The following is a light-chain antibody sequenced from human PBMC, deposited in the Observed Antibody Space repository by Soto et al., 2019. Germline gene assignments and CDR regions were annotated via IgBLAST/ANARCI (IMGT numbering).Light chain of an antibody. J-gene: IGKJ2*01. CDR1: QGISSY. CDR3: QQLNSYPHT. Sequence: DIQLTQSPSFLSASVGDRVTITCRASQGISSYLAWYQQKPGKAPKLLLYAASTLQSGIPSRFSGSGSGTEFTLTISNLQPEDFATYYCQQLNSYPHTFGQGTKLEIK. V-gene: IGKV1-9*01. CDR2: AAS.